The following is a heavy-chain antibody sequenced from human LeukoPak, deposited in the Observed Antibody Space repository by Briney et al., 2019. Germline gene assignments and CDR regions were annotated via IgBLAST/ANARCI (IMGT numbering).Heavy chain of an antibody. V-gene: IGHV3-23*01. CDR2: MSGTGGGT. CDR1: GFTFDNYA. D-gene: IGHD3-10*01. J-gene: IGHJ4*02. Sequence: PGGSLRLSCAASGFTFDNYAMTWVRLAPGKGLEWVSVMSGTGGGTYYADSVKGRFTISRDNSKNTVCLQMNSLGVDDTAVYYCAKVRKNWSPYYFDSWGQGILVTVSS. CDR3: AKVRKNWSPYYFDS.